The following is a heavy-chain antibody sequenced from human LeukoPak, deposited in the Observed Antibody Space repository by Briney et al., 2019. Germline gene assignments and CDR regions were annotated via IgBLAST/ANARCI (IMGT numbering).Heavy chain of an antibody. J-gene: IGHJ4*02. CDR2: IYSGGST. CDR3: ARRNYCSSTSCYYFDY. V-gene: IGHV3-66*04. D-gene: IGHD2-2*01. CDR1: GFTVSSNY. Sequence: GGSLRLSCAASGFTVSSNYMSWIRQAPGKGLEWVSVIYSGGSTYYVDSVKGRFTISRDNSKNTLYLQMNSLRAEDTAVYYCARRNYCSSTSCYYFDYWGQGTLVTVSS.